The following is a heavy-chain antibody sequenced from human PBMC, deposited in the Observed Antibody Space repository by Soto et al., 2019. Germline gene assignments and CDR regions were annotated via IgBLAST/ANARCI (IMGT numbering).Heavy chain of an antibody. Sequence: QVQLQESGSRLVRPSQTVSLTCSVSGGSVNSGGYSWSWIRQPPGKGLEWIAFISPSGSPAYNPSLKSRVTISVDRSKNQISLELSSVTAADTAVCYCTRGVLAWGPGTRVTVSS. J-gene: IGHJ5*02. CDR1: GGSVNSGGYS. D-gene: IGHD2-8*01. CDR2: ISPSGSP. V-gene: IGHV4-30-2*01. CDR3: TRGVLA.